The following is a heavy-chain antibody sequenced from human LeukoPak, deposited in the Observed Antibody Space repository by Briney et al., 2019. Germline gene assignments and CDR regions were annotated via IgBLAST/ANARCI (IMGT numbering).Heavy chain of an antibody. D-gene: IGHD6-13*01. J-gene: IGHJ4*02. V-gene: IGHV3-11*04. CDR1: GFTFSDYY. CDR3: ARDQAAAGYDY. Sequence: GGSLRLSCAASGFTFSDYYMSWIRRAPGTGLEWVSYTSSSGSTIYYADSVKGRFTISRDNAKNSLYLQMNSLRAEDTAVYYCARDQAAAGYDYWGQGTLVTVSS. CDR2: TSSSGSTI.